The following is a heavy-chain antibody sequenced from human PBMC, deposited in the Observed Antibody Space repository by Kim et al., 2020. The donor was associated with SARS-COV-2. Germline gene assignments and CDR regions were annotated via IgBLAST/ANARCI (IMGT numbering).Heavy chain of an antibody. Sequence: GGSLRLSCAASGFTFSSYAMSWVRQAPGKGLEWVSAISGSGGSTYYADSVKGRFTISRDNSKNTLYLQMNSLRAEDTAVYYCAKHTPPTYNSSWPLFDYWGQGTLVTVSS. V-gene: IGHV3-23*01. CDR2: ISGSGGST. CDR1: GFTFSSYA. J-gene: IGHJ4*02. CDR3: AKHTPPTYNSSWPLFDY. D-gene: IGHD6-13*01.